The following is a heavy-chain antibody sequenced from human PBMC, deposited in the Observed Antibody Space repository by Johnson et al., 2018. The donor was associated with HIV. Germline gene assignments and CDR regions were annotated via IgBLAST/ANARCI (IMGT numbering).Heavy chain of an antibody. Sequence: VQLVESGGGLVQPGGSLRLSCGASGFTFSRYWMSWVRQAPGKGLEWVANIKQDGSEKYYVESVKGRFTISRDNAKNSLDLQMNSLRAEDTAVYYCARDKGSGGSCYDDDVFDIWGQGTMVTVSS. CDR1: GFTFSRYW. D-gene: IGHD2-15*01. CDR3: ARDKGSGGSCYDDDVFDI. V-gene: IGHV3-7*01. CDR2: IKQDGSEK. J-gene: IGHJ3*02.